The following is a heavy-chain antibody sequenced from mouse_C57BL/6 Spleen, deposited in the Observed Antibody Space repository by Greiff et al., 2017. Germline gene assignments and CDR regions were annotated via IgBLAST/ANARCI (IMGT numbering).Heavy chain of an antibody. CDR2: IDPNRGGT. Sequence: QVQLQQPGAELVKPGASVKLSCKASGYTFTSYWMHWVKQRPGRGLAWIGRIDPNRGGTKYNEKFKSKATLTVDKPSSTAYMQLSSLTSEDSAVYYCARGGPAWFAYWGQGTLVTVSA. V-gene: IGHV1-72*01. CDR1: GYTFTSYW. J-gene: IGHJ3*01. D-gene: IGHD3-3*01. CDR3: ARGGPAWFAY.